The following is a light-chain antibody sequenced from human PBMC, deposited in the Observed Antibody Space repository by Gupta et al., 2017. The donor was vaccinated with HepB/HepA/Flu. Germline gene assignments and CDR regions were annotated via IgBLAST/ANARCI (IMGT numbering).Light chain of an antibody. CDR1: QTISHSS. CDR2: GAS. CDR3: QQFASSPYT. Sequence: EIVLMQSPGTLSLSPGERATLSCRASQTISHSSLAWYQHKPGQAPRLLIYGASSRTTGIPDRFSGSGSGTDFTLTISRLEPEDFAVYYCQQFASSPYTFGQGTRLEI. J-gene: IGKJ2*01. V-gene: IGKV3-20*01.